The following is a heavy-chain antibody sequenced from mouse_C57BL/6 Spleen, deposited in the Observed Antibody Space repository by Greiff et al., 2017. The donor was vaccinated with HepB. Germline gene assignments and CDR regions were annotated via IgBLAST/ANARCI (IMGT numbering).Heavy chain of an antibody. V-gene: IGHV1-55*01. J-gene: IGHJ4*01. CDR3: ASHYDYDCDSNYYSMGY. D-gene: IGHD2-4*01. CDR2: IYPGSGST. CDR1: GYNFTSYW. Sequence: QVQLQQPGAELVKPGASVKMSCKASGYNFTSYWITWVKQRPGQGLEWIGDIYPGSGSTNYNEKLKSKATLTVDTSSSTAYMQLSRLKSEDSAVYYCASHYDYDCDSNYYSMGYWGQVTSVTVSS.